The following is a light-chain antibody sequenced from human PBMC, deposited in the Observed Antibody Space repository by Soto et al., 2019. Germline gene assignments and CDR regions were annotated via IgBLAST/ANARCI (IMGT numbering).Light chain of an antibody. CDR3: CSSAPESTYV. J-gene: IGLJ1*01. V-gene: IGLV2-23*01. CDR1: SDDVGAYNS. Sequence: QSALAQPASVSGSREQSITISCTGTSDDVGAYNSVSWYQQLPHKAHQVILYKGTQRPSGVSSRFPGSTSGTAASLTISGLQADDEADYFCCSSAPESTYVFGTGTKVTVL. CDR2: KGT.